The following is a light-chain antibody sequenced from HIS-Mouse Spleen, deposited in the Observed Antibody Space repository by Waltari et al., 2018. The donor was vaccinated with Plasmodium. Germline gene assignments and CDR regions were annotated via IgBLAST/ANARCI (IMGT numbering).Light chain of an antibody. CDR2: GAS. CDR3: QKYNSAPWT. Sequence: DIQMTQSPSPLSAYVGDRVTITCRASQGISNYLAWYQQKPGKVPKLLIYGASTLQSGVPSRCSGRGSWTDFTLTISSLQPEDVATYCCQKYNSAPWTFGQGTKVEIK. V-gene: IGKV1-27*01. CDR1: QGISNY. J-gene: IGKJ1*01.